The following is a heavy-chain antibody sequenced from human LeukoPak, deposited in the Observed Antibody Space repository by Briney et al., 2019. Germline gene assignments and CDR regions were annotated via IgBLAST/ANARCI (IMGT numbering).Heavy chain of an antibody. V-gene: IGHV4-61*02. CDR2: IYTSGST. J-gene: IGHJ6*03. CDR1: GGSISSSSYY. CDR3: ARDNGPFYYMDV. D-gene: IGHD2-8*01. Sequence: KSSETLSLTCTVSGGSISSSSYYWTWIRQPAGKGLEWIGRIYTSGSTNYNPSLKSRVTMSVDTSKNHFSLRLSSVTAADTAVYYCARDNGPFYYMDVWGKGTPVTVSS.